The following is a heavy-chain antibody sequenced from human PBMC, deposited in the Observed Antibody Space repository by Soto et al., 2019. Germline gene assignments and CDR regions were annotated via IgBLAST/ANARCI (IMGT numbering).Heavy chain of an antibody. J-gene: IGHJ4*02. CDR3: ARVMYGSGKPIFDH. CDR1: GDSISSGGYS. CDR2: IYVSGSA. V-gene: IGHV4-30-2*01. D-gene: IGHD3-10*01. Sequence: QLQLQVSGSGLVKPSQTLSLTCAVSGDSISSGGYSWGWIRQPPGKGLEWIGDIYVSGSAYYNPSLQSRVAISVDRSKNQFSLNLNSVTATDTAFYYCARVMYGSGKPIFDHWGLGPLVTVSS.